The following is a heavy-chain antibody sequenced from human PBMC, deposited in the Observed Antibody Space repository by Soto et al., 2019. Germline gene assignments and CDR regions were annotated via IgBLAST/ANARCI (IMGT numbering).Heavy chain of an antibody. CDR2: FDAGNRIT. D-gene: IGHD2-2*02. V-gene: IGHV1-3*01. J-gene: IGHJ4*02. CDR1: GNSFTTYS. CDR3: ARGVGLYSNYDY. Sequence: ASVKVSCKASGNSFTTYSLHWVRQAPGQSLEWMGWFDAGNRITKFSQKFQGRITISRDTSASTAYMELSSLRSEDTAVYYCARGVGLYSNYDYWGQGTLVTVSS.